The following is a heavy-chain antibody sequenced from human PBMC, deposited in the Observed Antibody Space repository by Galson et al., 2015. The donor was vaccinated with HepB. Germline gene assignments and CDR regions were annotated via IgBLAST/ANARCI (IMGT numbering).Heavy chain of an antibody. V-gene: IGHV1-69*13. CDR3: ASRDGYNYYYFHY. J-gene: IGHJ4*02. CDR1: GGNFSSYA. Sequence: SVKVSCKASGGNFSSYAISWVRLAPGQGLEWMGGIIPIFNTPIYAQTFQGRVTITSDESTSTVYMELSSLRSDDTAVYYCASRDGYNYYYFHYWGQGTLGTVSS. D-gene: IGHD5-24*01. CDR2: IIPIFNTP.